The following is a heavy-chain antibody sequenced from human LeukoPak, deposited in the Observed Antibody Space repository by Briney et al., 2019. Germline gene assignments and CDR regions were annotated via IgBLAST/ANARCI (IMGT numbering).Heavy chain of an antibody. V-gene: IGHV1-24*01. CDR3: AREVTQAAAGTYYYYYYMDV. CDR1: GYTLTELS. CDR2: FDPDDGET. J-gene: IGHJ6*03. Sequence: ASVKVSCKVSGYTLTELSMHWVRQAPGKGLEWMGGFDPDDGETMYAQKFQGRVTMTEDTSTDTAYMELSSLRSEDTAVYYCAREVTQAAAGTYYYYYYMDVWGKGTTVTISS. D-gene: IGHD6-13*01.